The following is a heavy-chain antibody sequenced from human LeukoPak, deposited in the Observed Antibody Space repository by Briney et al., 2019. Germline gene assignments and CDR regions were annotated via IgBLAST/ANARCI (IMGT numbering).Heavy chain of an antibody. D-gene: IGHD1-14*01. J-gene: IGHJ1*01. CDR2: ISRSSRHV. Sequence: KPGGSLRLSCTASGFTFSDYSMNWVRQAPGKGLEWVSSISRSSRHVYYGGSVKGRFTISRDNAKNSLFLQMNSLRAEDMAVYYCVRDFMGMGGITAYLHHWGQGTLVTVSS. CDR1: GFTFSDYS. CDR3: VRDFMGMGGITAYLHH. V-gene: IGHV3-21*01.